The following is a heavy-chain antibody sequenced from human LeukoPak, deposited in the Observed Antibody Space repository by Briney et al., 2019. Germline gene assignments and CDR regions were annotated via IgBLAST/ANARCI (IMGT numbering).Heavy chain of an antibody. D-gene: IGHD3-10*01. Sequence: GGSLRLSCAASGFTFSSYSMDWVRQAPGKGLEWVSCMDNFGIKTYADSVRDRFTVSRDSSRNVVFLQMNSLRVEDTAVYYCAGGKYYGSGTRPGYLGYWGLGTMVTVSS. J-gene: IGHJ4*02. CDR2: MDNFGIK. V-gene: IGHV3-53*01. CDR3: AGGKYYGSGTRPGYLGY. CDR1: GFTFSSYS.